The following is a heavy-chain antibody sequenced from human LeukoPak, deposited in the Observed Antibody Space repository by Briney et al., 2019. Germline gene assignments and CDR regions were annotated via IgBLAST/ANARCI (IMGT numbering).Heavy chain of an antibody. D-gene: IGHD1-1*01. CDR3: ARVSAWKLFDY. CDR1: GYTFTGYY. J-gene: IGHJ4*02. V-gene: IGHV1-2*02. Sequence: ASVKVSCKASGYTFTGYYMHWVRQAPGQGLEWMGWINPNSGGTNYAQKFQGRVTMTRDTSTSTVYMELSSLRSEDTAVYYCARVSAWKLFDYWGQGTLVTVSS. CDR2: INPNSGGT.